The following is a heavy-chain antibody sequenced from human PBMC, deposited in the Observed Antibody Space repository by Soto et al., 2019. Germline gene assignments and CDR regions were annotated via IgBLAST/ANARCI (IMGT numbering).Heavy chain of an antibody. CDR2: ISGSGGST. J-gene: IGHJ5*02. Sequence: EVQLLDSGGGLVQPGGSLRLSCAASGFTFSTYAMSWVRQAPGKGLECVSAISGSGGSTYYADSVKGRFTISRDNSKNILYLQVSSLRAEDTAMYYCTGWDSGTYKTLPWGQGILVTVSS. CDR3: TGWDSGTYKTLP. D-gene: IGHD1-26*01. V-gene: IGHV3-23*01. CDR1: GFTFSTYA.